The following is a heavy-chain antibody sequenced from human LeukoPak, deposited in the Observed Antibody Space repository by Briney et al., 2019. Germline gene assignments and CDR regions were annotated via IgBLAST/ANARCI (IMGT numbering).Heavy chain of an antibody. CDR2: INSDGSST. CDR3: ARDGEGQWELLAFDY. V-gene: IGHV3-74*01. J-gene: IGHJ4*02. D-gene: IGHD1-26*01. Sequence: GGSLRLSCAASGFTFSSYWMHWVRQAPGKGLVWVSRINSDGSSTSYADSVKGRFTISRDNAKNTLYLQMNSLRAEDTAVYYCARDGEGQWELLAFDYWGQGTLVTVSS. CDR1: GFTFSSYW.